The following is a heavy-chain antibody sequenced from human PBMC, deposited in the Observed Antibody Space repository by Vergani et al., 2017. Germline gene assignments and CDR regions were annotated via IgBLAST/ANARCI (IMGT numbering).Heavy chain of an antibody. CDR1: GFTFDDYA. J-gene: IGHJ6*02. V-gene: IGHV3-43D*04. D-gene: IGHD2-2*02. CDR2: ISWDGGST. CDR3: AKEYCSSTSCYMGGGYYYYGMDV. Sequence: EVQLVESGGVVVQPGGSLRLSCAASGFTFDDYAMHWVRQAPGKGLEWVSLISWDGGSTYYADSVKGRFTISRDNSKNSLYLQMNSLRAEDTALYYCAKEYCSSTSCYMGGGYYYYGMDVWGQGP.